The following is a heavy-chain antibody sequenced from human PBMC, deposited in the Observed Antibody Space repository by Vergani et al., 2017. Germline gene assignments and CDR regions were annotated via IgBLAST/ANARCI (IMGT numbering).Heavy chain of an antibody. Sequence: QVQLVQSGAEVKKPGASVKVSCKASGYTFTGFYMHWVRQAPGQGLEWMGWINPNSGGTNYAQQFQGWVTMTRDTSISTAYMELSRLRADDTAVYYCARAHYGVGAKDYWGQGTLVTVSS. CDR3: ARAHYGVGAKDY. CDR1: GYTFTGFY. V-gene: IGHV1-2*04. D-gene: IGHD1-26*01. CDR2: INPNSGGT. J-gene: IGHJ4*02.